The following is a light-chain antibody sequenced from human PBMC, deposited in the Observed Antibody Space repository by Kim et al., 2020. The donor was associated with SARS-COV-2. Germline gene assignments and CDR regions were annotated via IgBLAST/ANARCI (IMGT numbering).Light chain of an antibody. V-gene: IGKV3-20*01. J-gene: IGKJ1*01. CDR2: DAS. Sequence: EIVLTQSPGTLSLSPGERATFSCRASQSVSGSYSAWYQQKPGQAPRLLIYDASTRATGIPDRFSGSGSGTDFTLTISRLEPEDFVVYYWQQYGSSPQTFGQGTKVDIK. CDR1: QSVSGSY. CDR3: QQYGSSPQT.